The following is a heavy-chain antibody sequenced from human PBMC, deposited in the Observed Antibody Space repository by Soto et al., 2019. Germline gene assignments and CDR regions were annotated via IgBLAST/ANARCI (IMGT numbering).Heavy chain of an antibody. J-gene: IGHJ6*02. V-gene: IGHV3-30*18. D-gene: IGHD5-18*01. Sequence: SGGSLRLSCAASEFTFRGYGMHWVRQAPGRGLEWVALISYDGSIKYYADSVRGRFTISRDNSKNTLYLQMNSLRAEDTAVYYCANSEYSRYKNIDVWGHGTTVTVSS. CDR3: ANSEYSRYKNIDV. CDR2: ISYDGSIK. CDR1: EFTFRGYG.